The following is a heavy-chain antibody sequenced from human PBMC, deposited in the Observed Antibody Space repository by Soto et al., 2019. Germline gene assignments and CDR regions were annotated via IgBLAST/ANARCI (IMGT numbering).Heavy chain of an antibody. Sequence: GGSLRLSCAASGITFSDHFMDWVRQAPGKGLGWVGRIRYKANNYTTKYAASVKGRFTLSRDDANDSLYLQMNSLKTEDTAVYYCATYGDNYYYYYMDVWGKGTTVTVSS. J-gene: IGHJ6*03. CDR3: ATYGDNYYYYYMDV. D-gene: IGHD4-17*01. CDR2: IRYKANNYTT. V-gene: IGHV3-72*01. CDR1: GITFSDHF.